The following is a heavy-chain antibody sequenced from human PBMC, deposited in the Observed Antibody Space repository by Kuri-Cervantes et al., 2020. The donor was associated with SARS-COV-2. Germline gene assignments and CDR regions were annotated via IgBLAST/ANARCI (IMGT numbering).Heavy chain of an antibody. CDR1: GFTFSSYG. CDR3: ARDLGRRGYDYIDGDY. CDR2: IWYDGSNK. J-gene: IGHJ4*02. V-gene: IGHV3-33*01. Sequence: GGSLRLSCAASGFTFSSYGMHWVRQAPGKGLEWVAVIWYDGSNKYYADSVKGRFTISRDNSKNTLYLQMNSLRAEDTAVYYCARDLGRRGYDYIDGDYWGQGTLVTVSS. D-gene: IGHD5-12*01.